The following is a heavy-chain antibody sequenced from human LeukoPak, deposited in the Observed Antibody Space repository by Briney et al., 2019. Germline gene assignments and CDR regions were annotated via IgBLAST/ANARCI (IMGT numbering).Heavy chain of an antibody. Sequence: GGSLRLSCAASGFTFSTYAMSWVRQAPGKGLEWVSDVSGTGGSTYYADSVKGRFTISRGNSKNTLYLQMNSLRAEDTAVYYCAGAYYDYLWGSYRSNPLFDYWGQGTLVTVSS. V-gene: IGHV3-23*01. J-gene: IGHJ4*02. CDR2: VSGTGGST. CDR3: AGAYYDYLWGSYRSNPLFDY. D-gene: IGHD3-16*02. CDR1: GFTFSTYA.